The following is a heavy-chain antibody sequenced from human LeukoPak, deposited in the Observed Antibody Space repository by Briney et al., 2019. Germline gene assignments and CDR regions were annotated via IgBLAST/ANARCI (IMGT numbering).Heavy chain of an antibody. V-gene: IGHV4-61*02. CDR3: ARGIHDYGDYPPWFDP. J-gene: IGHJ5*02. Sequence: SETLSLTCTVSGDSISSGSSYWSWIRQPAGRGLEWVGRISLSGSTTYNPALKSPVSISVDTFNNQLFLKLTSVTAADTAVYYCARGIHDYGDYPPWFDPWGQGALVSVSS. CDR2: ISLSGST. D-gene: IGHD4-17*01. CDR1: GDSISSGSSY.